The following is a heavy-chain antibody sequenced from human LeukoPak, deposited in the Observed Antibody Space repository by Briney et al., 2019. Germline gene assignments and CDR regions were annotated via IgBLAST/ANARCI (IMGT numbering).Heavy chain of an antibody. V-gene: IGHV4-39*07. CDR2: IYYSGST. CDR3: ARDGDYDILTGYYNPPKWFDP. D-gene: IGHD3-9*01. J-gene: IGHJ5*02. Sequence: SETLSLTCTVSGGSISSSSYYWGWIRQPLGKGLEWIGSIYYSGSTYYNPSLKSRVTISVDTSKNQFSLKLSSVTAADTAVYYCARDGDYDILTGYYNPPKWFDPWGQGTLVTVSS. CDR1: GGSISSSSYY.